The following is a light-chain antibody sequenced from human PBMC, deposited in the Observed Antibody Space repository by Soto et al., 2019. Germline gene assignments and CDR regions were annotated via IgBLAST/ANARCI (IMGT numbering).Light chain of an antibody. CDR2: EVN. Sequence: QSAPAQPPSASRSPGQSVAITRTGTSSNVCGYNYVSWYQQHPGKAPKLMIYEVNERPSGVPDRFSGSKSGNTASLTVSGLQAEEEADYYCSSYAGSCNVFGAGTKVTV. J-gene: IGLJ1*01. V-gene: IGLV2-8*01. CDR1: SSNVCGYNY. CDR3: SSYAGSCNV.